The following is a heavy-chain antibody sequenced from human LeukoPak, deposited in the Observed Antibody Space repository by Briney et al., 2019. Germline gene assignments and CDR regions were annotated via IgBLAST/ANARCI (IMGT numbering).Heavy chain of an antibody. Sequence: ASVKVSCTASGYTFTSYGISWVRQAPGQGLEWMGWISAYNGNTNYAQKLQRRVTMTTDTSTSTAYMELRSLRSDDTAVYYCARDRYAVIHGEFDCWGQGTLVTVSS. CDR2: ISAYNGNT. CDR3: ARDRYAVIHGEFDC. V-gene: IGHV1-18*01. J-gene: IGHJ4*02. D-gene: IGHD3-10*01. CDR1: GYTFTSYG.